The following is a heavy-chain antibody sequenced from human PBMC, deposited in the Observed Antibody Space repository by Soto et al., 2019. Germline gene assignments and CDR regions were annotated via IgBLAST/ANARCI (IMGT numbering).Heavy chain of an antibody. V-gene: IGHV4-34*01. D-gene: IGHD3-3*01. CDR3: ARGPLTRRRFWFDP. J-gene: IGHJ5*02. CDR1: GGSFSGYY. CDR2: INHSGST. Sequence: QVQLQQWGAGLLKPSETLSLTCAVYGGSFSGYYWSWIRQPPGKGLEWIGEINHSGSTNYNPSLKSRVTISVDTSKNQFSLKLSSVTAADTAVYYCARGPLTRRRFWFDPWGQGTLVTVSS.